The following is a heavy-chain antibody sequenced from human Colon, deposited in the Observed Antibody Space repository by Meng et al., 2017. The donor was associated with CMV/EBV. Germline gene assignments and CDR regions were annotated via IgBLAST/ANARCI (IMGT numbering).Heavy chain of an antibody. J-gene: IGHJ4*02. Sequence: ASVKVSCKTSGYTFSGYYIHWVRQAPGQGLEWMGWINPKSGGTNYARKLHGRVTVTRDTSSSTAYMELTRLTSDDTAIYYCARAIVAAIGTDFWGQGTLVTVSS. CDR3: ARAIVAAIGTDF. D-gene: IGHD5-12*01. CDR1: GYTFSGYY. CDR2: INPKSGGT. V-gene: IGHV1-2*02.